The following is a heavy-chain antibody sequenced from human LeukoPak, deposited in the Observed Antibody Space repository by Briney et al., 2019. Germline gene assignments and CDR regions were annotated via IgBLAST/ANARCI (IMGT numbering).Heavy chain of an antibody. CDR1: GGTFSSYS. Sequence: GASVKVSCKASGGTFSSYSIRWVRQPPGQGREWMGGIIPIFGTAKYAQQFQSRVTITADEPTSTAYMELSSLRSEDTAVYYCAMGKYYDFWRGYYPNWFDPWGQGTLVTLSS. V-gene: IGHV1-69*13. CDR3: AMGKYYDFWRGYYPNWFDP. J-gene: IGHJ5*02. D-gene: IGHD3-3*01. CDR2: IIPIFGTA.